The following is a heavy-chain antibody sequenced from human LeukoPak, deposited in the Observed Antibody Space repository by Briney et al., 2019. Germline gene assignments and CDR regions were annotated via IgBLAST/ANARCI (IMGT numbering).Heavy chain of an antibody. J-gene: IGHJ4*02. CDR1: GYTFTSYY. CDR2: INPSGGST. D-gene: IGHD3-16*01. CDR3: ARAALGMRGGDMSFDY. Sequence: ASVKVSCRASGYTFTSYYMHWVRQAPGQGLEWMGIINPSGGSTSYAQKFQGRVTMTRDTSTSTVYMELSSLRPEDTAVYYCARAALGMRGGDMSFDYWGQGTLVTVSS. V-gene: IGHV1-46*01.